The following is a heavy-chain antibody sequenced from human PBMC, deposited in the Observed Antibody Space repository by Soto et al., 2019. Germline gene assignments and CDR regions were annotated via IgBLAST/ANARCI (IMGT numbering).Heavy chain of an antibody. Sequence: QGHLVQSGAEVKRPGASVRVSCESSGYMFTSYFIHWVRQAPGQGLEWVGVINPSDGTTTYAQKFQARITMTRDTSTTTVNMELSRLRSEDTAVYYCARDKDSSARPRAEFDYWGQGTMITVSS. CDR2: INPSDGTT. V-gene: IGHV1-46*01. J-gene: IGHJ4*02. D-gene: IGHD6-19*01. CDR1: GYMFTSYF. CDR3: ARDKDSSARPRAEFDY.